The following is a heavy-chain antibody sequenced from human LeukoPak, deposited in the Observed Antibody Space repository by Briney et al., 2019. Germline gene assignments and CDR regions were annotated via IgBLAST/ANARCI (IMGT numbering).Heavy chain of an antibody. D-gene: IGHD4-23*01. CDR3: ARDLGLYDYGGNIDY. J-gene: IGHJ4*02. CDR1: GFTFSTYS. V-gene: IGHV3-48*04. CDR2: IGGSSRTM. Sequence: QSGGSLRLSCAASGFTFSTYSMNWVRQAPGKGLEWVSYIGGSSRTMYYADSVKGRFTISRDNVKKSLYLQVNSLRAEDTAVYYCARDLGLYDYGGNIDYWGQGTLVTVSS.